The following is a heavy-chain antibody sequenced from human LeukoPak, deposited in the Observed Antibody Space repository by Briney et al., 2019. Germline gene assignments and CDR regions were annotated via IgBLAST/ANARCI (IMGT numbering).Heavy chain of an antibody. Sequence: KTSETLSLTCAVYGGSFRGYYWSWIRQPPGKGLEWIGEINHSGSTNYNPSLKSRVTISVDTSKNQFSLKLSSVTAADTAVYYCARAYYYMDVWGKGTTVTVSS. V-gene: IGHV4-34*01. CDR1: GGSFRGYY. CDR2: INHSGST. CDR3: ARAYYYMDV. J-gene: IGHJ6*03.